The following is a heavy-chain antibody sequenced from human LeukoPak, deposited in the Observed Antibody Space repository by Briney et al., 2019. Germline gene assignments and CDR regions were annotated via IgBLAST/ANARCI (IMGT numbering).Heavy chain of an antibody. CDR1: GASISSSY. Sequence: RSGTLSLTCTVSGASISSSYWSWIRQPPGKGLEWIGYIHYNGNTNSNPSLKSRVTISADTTKNQFSLKLSSVTAADTAIYYWVRGNYDNRGYSNAFDIWGQGTMVTVSS. CDR3: VRGNYDNRGYSNAFDI. J-gene: IGHJ3*02. D-gene: IGHD3-22*01. V-gene: IGHV4-59*01. CDR2: IHYNGNT.